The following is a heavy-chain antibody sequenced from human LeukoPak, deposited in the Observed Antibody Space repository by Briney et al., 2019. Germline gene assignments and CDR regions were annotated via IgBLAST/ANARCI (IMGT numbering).Heavy chain of an antibody. CDR2: INPSDGST. D-gene: IGHD2-2*01. V-gene: IGHV1-46*01. J-gene: IGHJ4*02. CDR1: GYTFTSYY. CDR3: ARDREYCISSSCYASYRFDY. Sequence: VASVTVSCTASGYTFTSYYMHWVRQAPGQGLEWMGIINPSDGSTSYSQKFQGRVTMTRDMSTSTVYMELSSLRAEDTAVYCCARDREYCISSSCYASYRFDYWGQGTLVTVSS.